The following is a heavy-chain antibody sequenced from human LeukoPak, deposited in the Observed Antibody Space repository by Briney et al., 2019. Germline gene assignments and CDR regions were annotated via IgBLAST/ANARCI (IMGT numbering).Heavy chain of an antibody. D-gene: IGHD6-13*01. CDR3: ARIGQQPGFFDY. Sequence: SETLSLTCTVSGGSISSSSYYWGWIRQPPGKGLEWIGSIYHSGSTYYNPSLKSRVTISVDTSKNQFSLKLSSVTAADTAVYYCARIGQQPGFFDYWGQGTLVTVSS. CDR1: GGSISSSSYY. CDR2: IYHSGST. J-gene: IGHJ4*02. V-gene: IGHV4-39*07.